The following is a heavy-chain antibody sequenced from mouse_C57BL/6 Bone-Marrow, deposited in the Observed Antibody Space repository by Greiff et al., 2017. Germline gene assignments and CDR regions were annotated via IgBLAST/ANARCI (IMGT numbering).Heavy chain of an antibody. D-gene: IGHD2-3*01. J-gene: IGHJ2*01. CDR3: ARRWLLLYFDY. Sequence: QVQLQQSGAELARPGASVKMSCKASGYTFTSYTMHWVKQRPGQGLEWIGYINPSSGYTKYNQKFKNKATLTADKSSSTAYMQLSSLTSEDAAVYYCARRWLLLYFDYWGQGTTLTVSS. V-gene: IGHV1-4*01. CDR2: INPSSGYT. CDR1: GYTFTSYT.